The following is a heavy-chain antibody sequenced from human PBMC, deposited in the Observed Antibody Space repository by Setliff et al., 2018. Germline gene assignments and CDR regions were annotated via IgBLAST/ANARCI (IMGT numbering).Heavy chain of an antibody. V-gene: IGHV4-4*07. J-gene: IGHJ4*02. Sequence: PSETLSLTCTVSGGSISGYYWNWIRQPAGKGLEWIGRIYTSGSTNYNPSLKSRVTMSVDTSKNQFSLKLSSVTAADTAVYYCARPGIASFWDYWGQGVLVTVSS. CDR1: GGSISGYY. CDR3: ARPGIASFWDY. D-gene: IGHD6-13*01. CDR2: IYTSGST.